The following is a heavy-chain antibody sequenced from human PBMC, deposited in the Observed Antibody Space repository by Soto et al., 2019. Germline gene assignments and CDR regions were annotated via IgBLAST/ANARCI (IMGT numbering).Heavy chain of an antibody. CDR1: GFTFSDYY. Sequence: QVQLVESGGGLVKPGGSLRLSCAASGFTFSDYYMSWIRQAPGKGLEWVSYISSSSSYTNYADSVKGRFTISRDNAKNSLYLQMNSLRAEDTAVYYCARENGTTGTYYYYGMDVWGQGTTVTVSS. CDR2: ISSSSSYT. D-gene: IGHD1-1*01. CDR3: ARENGTTGTYYYYGMDV. V-gene: IGHV3-11*06. J-gene: IGHJ6*02.